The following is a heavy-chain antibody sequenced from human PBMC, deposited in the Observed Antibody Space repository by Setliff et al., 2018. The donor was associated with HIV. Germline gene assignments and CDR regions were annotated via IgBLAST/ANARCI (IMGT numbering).Heavy chain of an antibody. D-gene: IGHD6-19*01. CDR2: IIPMFGTV. Sequence: GASVKVSCKASGGTFRTYAVAWVRQAPGQGLEWMGGIIPMFGTVNYAQKFQGRVSMTTAESTRTAYMDLNSLLVEDTAVYYCARGRKKTLAVSGTRYFDFWGQGTLVTVSS. CDR3: ARGRKKTLAVSGTRYFDF. V-gene: IGHV1-69*05. J-gene: IGHJ4*02. CDR1: GGTFRTYA.